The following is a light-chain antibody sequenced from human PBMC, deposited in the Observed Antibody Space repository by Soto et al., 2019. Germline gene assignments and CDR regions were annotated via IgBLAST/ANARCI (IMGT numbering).Light chain of an antibody. CDR3: QQSLSSPEIT. J-gene: IGKJ5*01. Sequence: DIRMTQSPSSLSASVGDRVTIVCRASQTISNYLHWYQQRPGKAPKLLIYAASSLQSGVPSRFSGSGSGTVFTLTISSVQPEDFAAYYCQQSLSSPEITLGQGTRLEIK. CDR2: AAS. V-gene: IGKV1-39*01. CDR1: QTISNY.